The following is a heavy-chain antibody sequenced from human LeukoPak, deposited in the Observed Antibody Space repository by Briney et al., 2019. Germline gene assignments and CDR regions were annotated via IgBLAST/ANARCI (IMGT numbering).Heavy chain of an antibody. CDR3: ARGPPFWSGYLPYYYYYGMDV. J-gene: IGHJ6*02. D-gene: IGHD3-3*01. CDR1: GFTFSSYA. V-gene: IGHV3-30-3*01. CDR2: ISYDGSNK. Sequence: PGRSLRLSCAASGFTFSSYAMHWVRQAPGKGLEWVAVISYDGSNKYYADSVKGRFTISRDNSKNTLYLQMNSLRAEDTAVYYCARGPPFWSGYLPYYYYYGMDVWGQGTTVTVSS.